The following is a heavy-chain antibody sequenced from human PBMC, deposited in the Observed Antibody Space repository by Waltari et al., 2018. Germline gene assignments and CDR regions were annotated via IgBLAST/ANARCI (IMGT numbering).Heavy chain of an antibody. CDR3: ARDKWGPDY. Sequence: EVLLVESGGAVVRPGGSLRLSCAASGFTFDDYGMVWVRQAPGKGLELVSGISWNGASTDYADSVKGRFTISRDKAKNSLYLQMNSLIAEDTALYHCARDKWGPDYWGQGTLVTVSS. V-gene: IGHV3-20*01. CDR2: ISWNGAST. CDR1: GFTFDDYG. J-gene: IGHJ4*02. D-gene: IGHD7-27*01.